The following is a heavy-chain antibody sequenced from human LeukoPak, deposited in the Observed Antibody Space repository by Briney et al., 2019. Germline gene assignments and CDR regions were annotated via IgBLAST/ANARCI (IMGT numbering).Heavy chain of an antibody. Sequence: SETLSLTCAVYGGSFSGYYWSWIRQPPGKGLEWIGEINHSGSTNYNPSLKSRVTISVDTSKNQFSLKLSSVTAADTAVYYCARTTYYDFWSGYPRFDYWGQGTLVTVSS. CDR3: ARTTYYDFWSGYPRFDY. V-gene: IGHV4-34*01. CDR2: INHSGST. D-gene: IGHD3-3*01. J-gene: IGHJ4*02. CDR1: GGSFSGYY.